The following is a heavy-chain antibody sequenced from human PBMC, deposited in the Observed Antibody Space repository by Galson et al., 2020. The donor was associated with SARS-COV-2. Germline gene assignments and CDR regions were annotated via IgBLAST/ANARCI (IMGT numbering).Heavy chain of an antibody. D-gene: IGHD1-26*01. V-gene: IGHV1-18*01. J-gene: IGHJ6*02. CDR2: ISAYNGNT. CDR3: AREVVSGVGAITSPLYYYYYGMDV. CDR1: GYTFTSYG. Sequence: ASVKVSCKASGYTFTSYGISWVRQAPGQGLEWMGWISAYNGNTNYAQKLQGRVTMTTDTSTSTAYMELRSLRSDDTAVYYCAREVVSGVGAITSPLYYYYYGMDVWGQGTTVTVSS.